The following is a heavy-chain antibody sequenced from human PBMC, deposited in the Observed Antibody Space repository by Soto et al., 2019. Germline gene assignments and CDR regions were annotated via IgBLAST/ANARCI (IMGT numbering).Heavy chain of an antibody. V-gene: IGHV3-23*01. CDR3: PKFDAPSPYHISSVTDY. CDR2: ISGSASNR. Sequence: GGSLRLSCAASGFTFSGYAMTWVRQAPGRGLEWVSAISGSASNRFYADSVKGRFTISRDNSRNTLYLQMNSLRVDDTAVYYCPKFDAPSPYHISSVTDYWGQGTLVAVSS. CDR1: GFTFSGYA. D-gene: IGHD3-9*01. J-gene: IGHJ4*02.